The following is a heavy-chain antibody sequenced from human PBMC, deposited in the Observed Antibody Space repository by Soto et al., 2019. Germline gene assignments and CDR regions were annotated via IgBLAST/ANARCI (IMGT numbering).Heavy chain of an antibody. D-gene: IGHD3-10*01. CDR2: INHSGST. V-gene: IGHV4-34*01. J-gene: IGHJ6*02. CDR3: AGGRITMVRGVTPWYYYYGMDV. CDR1: GGSFSGYY. Sequence: KPSETLSLTCAVYGGSFSGYYWSWIRQPPGKGLEWIGEINHSGSTNYNPSLKSRVTISVDTSKNQFSLKLSSVTAADTAVYYCAGGRITMVRGVTPWYYYYGMDVWGQGTTVTV.